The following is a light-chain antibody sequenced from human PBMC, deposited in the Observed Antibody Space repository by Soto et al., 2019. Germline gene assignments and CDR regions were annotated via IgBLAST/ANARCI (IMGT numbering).Light chain of an antibody. CDR1: QSISNK. CDR3: QQYNSYSYT. Sequence: DIQMTQSPSTLSASVGDRVTITCRASQSISNKLAWYQQKAGKAPKVLIYDASTLESGVPSRFSGSGSGTEFTLTISSLQPDDFATYYCQQYNSYSYTFGQGTRLEIK. J-gene: IGKJ5*01. V-gene: IGKV1-5*01. CDR2: DAS.